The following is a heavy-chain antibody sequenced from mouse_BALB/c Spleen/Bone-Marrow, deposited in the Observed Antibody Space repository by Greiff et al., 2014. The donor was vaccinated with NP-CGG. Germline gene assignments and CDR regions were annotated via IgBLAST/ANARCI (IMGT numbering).Heavy chain of an antibody. CDR3: ARDQGYEGMAY. J-gene: IGHJ4*01. V-gene: IGHV2-9*02. CDR2: IWAGGNK. D-gene: IGHD2-14*01. Sequence: VHLVESGPGLVAPSQSLSITCTVSGFSLTSYGVHWVRQPPGKGLEWLGVIWAGGNKNYNSDLMSRLSISKDNSKSQVFLNRNSLRTDDTAMYYCARDQGYEGMAYWGQGTSVTVSS. CDR1: GFSLTSYG.